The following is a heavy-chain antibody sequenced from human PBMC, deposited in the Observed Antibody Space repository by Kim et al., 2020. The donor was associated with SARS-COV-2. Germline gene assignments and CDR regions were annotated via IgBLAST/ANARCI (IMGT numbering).Heavy chain of an antibody. CDR2: IVVGSGNT. CDR3: AADVEGYSYGFDY. J-gene: IGHJ4*02. D-gene: IGHD5-18*01. V-gene: IGHV1-58*01. Sequence: SVKVSCKASGFGLSNSAVQWVRQARGQGLEWIGWIVVGSGNTKYAQKFKDRVIITRGLSGSTAYMELNSLRSDDTAVYYCAADVEGYSYGFDYWGQGTLVTVSS. CDR1: GFGLSNSA.